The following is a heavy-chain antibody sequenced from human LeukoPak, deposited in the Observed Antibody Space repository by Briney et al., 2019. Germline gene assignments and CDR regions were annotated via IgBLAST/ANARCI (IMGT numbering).Heavy chain of an antibody. CDR1: GYTFTSYD. V-gene: IGHV1-8*01. CDR3: ARGHYGSGSYYNGDSYYFDY. D-gene: IGHD3-10*01. J-gene: IGHJ4*02. CDR2: MNPNSGNT. Sequence: ASVKVSCKASGYTFTSYDINWVRQATGQGLEWMGWMNPNSGNTGYAQKFQGRVTMTRNTSISTAYMELSSLRSEDTAVYHCARGHYGSGSYYNGDSYYFDYWGQGTLVTVSS.